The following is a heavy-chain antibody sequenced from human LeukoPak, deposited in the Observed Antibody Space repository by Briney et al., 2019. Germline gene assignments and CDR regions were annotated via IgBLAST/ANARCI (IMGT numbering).Heavy chain of an antibody. Sequence: GGSLRLSCAASGFTFSSYGMHWVRQAPGKGLEWVACIRYDGSNKYYADSVKGRFTISRDNSKNTLYLQMNSLRAEDTAVYYCARAGKPFYYYYMDVWGKGTTVTISS. CDR1: GFTFSSYG. CDR3: ARAGKPFYYYYMDV. D-gene: IGHD3-10*01. CDR2: IRYDGSNK. J-gene: IGHJ6*03. V-gene: IGHV3-30*02.